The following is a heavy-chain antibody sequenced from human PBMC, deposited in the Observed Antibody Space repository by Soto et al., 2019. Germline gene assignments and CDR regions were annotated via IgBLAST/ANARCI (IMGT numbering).Heavy chain of an antibody. CDR3: ARVAPSGGSVPRFDP. CDR1: GLTLNSLY. D-gene: IGHD3-10*01. Sequence: APAKVSSKDFGLTLNSLYNSWPGQDPRQGLEWMGWINAGNGNTRSSRKFQGRVIITRDTSATTAYLEVDSLRSEDTAIYYCARVAPSGGSVPRFDPWGQGTLVTVSS. V-gene: IGHV1-3*01. CDR2: INAGNGNT. J-gene: IGHJ5*02.